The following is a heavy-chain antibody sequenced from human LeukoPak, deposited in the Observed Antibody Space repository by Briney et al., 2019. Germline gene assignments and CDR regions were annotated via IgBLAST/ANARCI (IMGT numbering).Heavy chain of an antibody. Sequence: GGSLRLSCAASGYAFSNYWLHWVRQAPGKGLVWVARINTHGSSTNYADSVKGRFTISRDNAKNTLYLQMTSLSAEDTAVYYALAGYYYYYMDVWGKGTTVTVSS. CDR1: GYAFSNYW. V-gene: IGHV3-74*01. CDR3: LAGYYYYYMDV. D-gene: IGHD6-13*01. CDR2: INTHGSST. J-gene: IGHJ6*03.